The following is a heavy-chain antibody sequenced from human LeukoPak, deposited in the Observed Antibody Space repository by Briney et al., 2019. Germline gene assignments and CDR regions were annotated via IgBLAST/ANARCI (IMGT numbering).Heavy chain of an antibody. V-gene: IGHV4-39*01. CDR2: IYYSGST. J-gene: IGHJ4*02. CDR1: GGSISSSSYY. CDR3: ARHKESCSGGFCYLDYFDY. Sequence: SETLSLTCTVSGGSISSSSYYWGWIRQPPGEGLEWIGSIYYSGSTYYNPSLKSRVTISVDTSKNQFSLKLSSVTAADTAIYYCARHKESCSGGFCYLDYFDYWGQGTLVTVSS. D-gene: IGHD2-15*01.